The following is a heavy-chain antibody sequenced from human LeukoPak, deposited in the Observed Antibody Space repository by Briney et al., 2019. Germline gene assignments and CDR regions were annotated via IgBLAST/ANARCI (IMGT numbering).Heavy chain of an antibody. J-gene: IGHJ4*02. CDR1: GYSFTSYW. Sequence: GESLKISCKGSGYSFTSYWIGLGRQIPGKGLEWMGIIYPGDYDTRYSTSFQGQVNISADKSISTAYLQGSSLKASDTAMYYCARRAVGPGPPYWGQGTLVTVSS. CDR2: IYPGDYDT. V-gene: IGHV5-51*01. CDR3: ARRAVGPGPPY. D-gene: IGHD1-26*01.